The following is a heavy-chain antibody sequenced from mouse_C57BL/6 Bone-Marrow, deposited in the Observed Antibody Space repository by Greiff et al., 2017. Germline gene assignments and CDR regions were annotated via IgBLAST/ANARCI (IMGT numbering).Heavy chain of an antibody. CDR1: GYTFSGYW. D-gene: IGHD1-1*01. Sequence: QVQLQQSVAEPMKPGASVKLSCKATGYTFSGYWIEWVKQRPGHGLEWIGEILPGSGSTNYNEKFKGKATFTAATSSNTAYMQLSCLTTEDSAIYYCARSPPSYYCGRSSRYVDEWGTGTTVSVSS. V-gene: IGHV1-9*01. J-gene: IGHJ1*03. CDR3: ARSPPSYYCGRSSRYVDE. CDR2: ILPGSGST.